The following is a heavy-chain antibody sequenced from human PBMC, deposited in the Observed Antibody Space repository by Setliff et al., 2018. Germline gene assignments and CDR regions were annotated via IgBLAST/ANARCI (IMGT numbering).Heavy chain of an antibody. D-gene: IGHD6-19*01. CDR2: INTNTGNP. CDR1: GYTFARYA. Sequence: ASVKVSCKASGYTFARYAMNWVRQAPGQGLEWMGWINTNTGNPTYAQGFTGRFVFSLDTSVSTAYLQISSLKAEDTAVYYCARDSSGWSGFSRLVGVYYYYMDVWGKGTTVTVSS. V-gene: IGHV7-4-1*02. CDR3: ARDSSGWSGFSRLVGVYYYYMDV. J-gene: IGHJ6*03.